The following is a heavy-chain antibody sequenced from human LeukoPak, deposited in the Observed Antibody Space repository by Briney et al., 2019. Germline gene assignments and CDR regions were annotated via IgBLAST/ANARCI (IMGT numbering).Heavy chain of an antibody. CDR3: AREGGSSGWYSSWFDY. V-gene: IGHV3-23*01. Sequence: PGGSLRLSCAASGFTFSNYAMNWVRQAPGKGPEWVSAISGSGGTTYYADSVKGRFTISRDNSKNTLYLQMNSLRAEDTAVYYCAREGGSSGWYSSWFDYWGQGTLVTVSS. CDR2: ISGSGGTT. CDR1: GFTFSNYA. D-gene: IGHD6-19*01. J-gene: IGHJ5*01.